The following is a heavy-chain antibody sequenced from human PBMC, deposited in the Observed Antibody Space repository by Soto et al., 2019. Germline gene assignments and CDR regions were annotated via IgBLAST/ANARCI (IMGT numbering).Heavy chain of an antibody. J-gene: IGHJ6*02. D-gene: IGHD1-26*01. Sequence: LRLSCRASGFTLSDYEMHWVRQAPGKGLEWVSYISTGSSTIYYADSVRGRFTISRDNAENSLFLEMKSLRPEDTAVYHCARVRAGAANGYYGMDVWGQGTTVTVSS. CDR1: GFTLSDYE. CDR3: ARVRAGAANGYYGMDV. V-gene: IGHV3-48*03. CDR2: ISTGSSTI.